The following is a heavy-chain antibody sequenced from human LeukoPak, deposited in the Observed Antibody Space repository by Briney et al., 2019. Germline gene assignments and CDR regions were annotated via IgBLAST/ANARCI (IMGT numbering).Heavy chain of an antibody. Sequence: KPSETLSLTCTVSGGSISSSSYYWGWIRQPPGKGLEWIGSIYYSGSTYYNPSLKSRVTISVDTSKNQSSLKLSSVTAADTAVYYCARLRGFGGYDYYMDVWGKGTTVTVSS. D-gene: IGHD3-10*01. J-gene: IGHJ6*03. V-gene: IGHV4-39*01. CDR1: GGSISSSSYY. CDR2: IYYSGST. CDR3: ARLRGFGGYDYYMDV.